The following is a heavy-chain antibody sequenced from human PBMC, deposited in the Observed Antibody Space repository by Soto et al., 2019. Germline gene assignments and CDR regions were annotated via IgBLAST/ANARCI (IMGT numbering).Heavy chain of an antibody. CDR1: GDSITSNNW. D-gene: IGHD2-8*02. CDR2: IYHSGST. V-gene: IGHV4-4*02. Sequence: QVQLQESGPGLVKPSATLSLTCGVSGDSITSNNWWSWVRQPPGKGLEWIGEIYHSGSTNYNPSLRSRVTISVAKSKNQFSLKLTSVTAADTGVYFCAARVWCDHGRWGQGTVVSVSS. J-gene: IGHJ4*02. CDR3: AARVWCDHGR.